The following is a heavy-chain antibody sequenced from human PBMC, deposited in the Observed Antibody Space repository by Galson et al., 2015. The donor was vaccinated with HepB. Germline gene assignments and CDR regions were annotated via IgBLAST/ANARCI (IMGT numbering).Heavy chain of an antibody. V-gene: IGHV1-58*01. Sequence: SVKVSCKASRFTFTSSAVQWVRQTRGQRLEWIGWIVVGSGNTNYAQKFQKRVTITRDMSTSTAYMELSSLRSEDTAAYYCAAGTTVTKRHWGQGTLVTVSS. D-gene: IGHD4-17*01. J-gene: IGHJ4*02. CDR1: RFTFTSSA. CDR3: AAGTTVTKRH. CDR2: IVVGSGNT.